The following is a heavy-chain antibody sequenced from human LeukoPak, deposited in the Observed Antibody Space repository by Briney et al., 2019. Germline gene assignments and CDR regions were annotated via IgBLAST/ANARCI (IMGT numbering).Heavy chain of an antibody. D-gene: IGHD6-19*01. CDR3: ARARETVAVDY. J-gene: IGHJ4*01. Sequence: PSETLSLTCAVYGGSFSDDYWSWIRQPPGKGLEWVGEVSHSGRTKYNPSLKSRVTISVDTSKNQFSLKVTSVTAADTAVYYCARARETVAVDYWGHGTRVTVSS. CDR2: VSHSGRT. CDR1: GGSFSDDY. V-gene: IGHV4-34*01.